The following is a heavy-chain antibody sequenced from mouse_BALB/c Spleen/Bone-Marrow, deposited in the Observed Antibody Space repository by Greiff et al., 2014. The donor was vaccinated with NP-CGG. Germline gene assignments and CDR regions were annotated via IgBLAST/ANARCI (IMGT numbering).Heavy chain of an antibody. CDR2: IDPANGNT. J-gene: IGHJ3*01. Sequence: VHVKQSGAELVKPGASVKLSCTASGFNIKDTYMHWVKQRPEQGLEWIGRIDPANGNTKYDPKFQGKATITADTSSNTAYLQRSRRTAEDTAVYYCASYYYGSSSFAYWGQGTLVTVSA. CDR3: ASYYYGSSSFAY. D-gene: IGHD1-1*01. CDR1: GFNIKDTY. V-gene: IGHV14-3*02.